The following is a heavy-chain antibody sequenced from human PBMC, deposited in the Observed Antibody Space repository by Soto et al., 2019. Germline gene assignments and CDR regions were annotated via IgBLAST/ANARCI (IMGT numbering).Heavy chain of an antibody. CDR2: IYYSGST. CDR1: GGSISSGDYY. J-gene: IGHJ5*02. Sequence: ASETLSLTCTVSGGSISSGDYYWSWIRQPPGKGLEWIGYIYYSGSTYYNPSLKSRVTISVDTSKNQFSLKLSSVTAADTAVYYCAREILETPLIQENKFDPWGQGTLVTVSS. CDR3: AREILETPLIQENKFDP. V-gene: IGHV4-30-4*01.